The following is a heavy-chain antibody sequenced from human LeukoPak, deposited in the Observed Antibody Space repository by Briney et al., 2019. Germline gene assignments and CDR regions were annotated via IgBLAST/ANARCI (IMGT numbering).Heavy chain of an antibody. V-gene: IGHV1-2*02. CDR3: ARNKDTWMGYYYYYGMDV. CDR2: INPNSGGT. Sequence: ASVKVSCKASGYTFTSYYMHWVRQAPGQGLEWMGWINPNSGGTNYAQKFQGRVTMTRDTSISTAYMELSRLRSDDTAVYYCARNKDTWMGYYYYYGMDVWGQGTTVTVSS. D-gene: IGHD1-20*01. J-gene: IGHJ6*02. CDR1: GYTFTSYY.